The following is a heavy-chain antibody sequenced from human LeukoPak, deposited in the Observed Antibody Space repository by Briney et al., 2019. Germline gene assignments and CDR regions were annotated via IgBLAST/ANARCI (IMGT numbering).Heavy chain of an antibody. V-gene: IGHV4-59*12. J-gene: IGHJ4*02. CDR1: GGSISSYY. CDR2: IYYSGIT. CDR3: ARDTMTAYYFDY. Sequence: SETLSLTCTVSGGSISSYYWSWIRQPPGKGLEWIGYIYYSGITNYNPSLKSRVTISVDTSKNQFSLKLSSVTAADTAVYYCARDTMTAYYFDYWGQGTLLTVSS.